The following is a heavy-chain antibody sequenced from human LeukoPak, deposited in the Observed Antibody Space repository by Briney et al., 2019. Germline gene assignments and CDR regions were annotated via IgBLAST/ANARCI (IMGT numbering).Heavy chain of an antibody. J-gene: IGHJ4*02. Sequence: GGSLRLSCAASGFTVTGNYMNWVRQAPGKGLEWVSYISSSSDLMSYVDSVKGRFTVSRDNAKNSLFLQMNSLRDEDTAVYYCARVLRGLYNLGDWGQGTLVTVSS. D-gene: IGHD3-10*01. CDR1: GFTVTGNY. CDR3: ARVLRGLYNLGD. CDR2: ISSSSDLM. V-gene: IGHV3-48*02.